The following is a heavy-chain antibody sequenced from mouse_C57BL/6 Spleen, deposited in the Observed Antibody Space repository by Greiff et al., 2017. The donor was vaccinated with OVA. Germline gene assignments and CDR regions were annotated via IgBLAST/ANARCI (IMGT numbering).Heavy chain of an antibody. J-gene: IGHJ4*01. V-gene: IGHV1-82*01. CDR2: IYPGDGDT. Sequence: QVQLQQSGPELVKPGASVKISCKASGYAFSSSWMNWVKQRPGKGLEWIGRIYPGDGDTNYNGKFKGKATLTADKSSSTAFMHLSSLTSDDSAVYFCSRYGGYAMDYWGQGTSVTVSS. CDR1: GYAFSSSW. CDR3: SRYGGYAMDY. D-gene: IGHD1-1*01.